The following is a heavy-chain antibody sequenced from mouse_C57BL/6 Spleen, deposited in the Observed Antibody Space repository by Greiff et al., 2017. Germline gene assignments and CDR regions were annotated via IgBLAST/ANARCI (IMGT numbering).Heavy chain of an antibody. V-gene: IGHV1-47*01. CDR1: GYTFTTYP. CDR3: GGRGYRAIDY. Sequence: VKLMESGAELVKPGASVKMSCKASGYTFTTYPIEWMKQNHGKSLEWIGNFHPYNDDTKYNEKFKGKATLTVEKSSSTVYLELSRLTSDDSAAYYCGGRGYRAIDYWGQGTSVTVSA. CDR2: FHPYNDDT. J-gene: IGHJ4*01.